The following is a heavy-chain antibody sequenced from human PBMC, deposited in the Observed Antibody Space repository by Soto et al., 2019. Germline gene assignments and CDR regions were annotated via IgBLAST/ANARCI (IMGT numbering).Heavy chain of an antibody. V-gene: IGHV3-9*01. CDR3: AKGRFLEWLLYPFDY. Sequence: LRLSCAASGFTFDDYAMHWVRQAPGKGLEWVSGISWNSGSIGYADSVKGRFTISRDNAKNSLYLQMNSLRAEDTALYYCAKGRFLEWLLYPFDYWGQGTLVTVSS. J-gene: IGHJ4*02. D-gene: IGHD3-3*01. CDR2: ISWNSGSI. CDR1: GFTFDDYA.